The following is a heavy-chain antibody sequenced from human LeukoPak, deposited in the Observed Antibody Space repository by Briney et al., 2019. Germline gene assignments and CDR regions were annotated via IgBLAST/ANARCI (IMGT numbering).Heavy chain of an antibody. CDR3: AKEKTSGEIDF. J-gene: IGHJ4*02. V-gene: IGHV3-30*18. D-gene: IGHD3-10*01. Sequence: GGSLRLSCAASGFIFSNYGMHWVRQAPGKGLEWVAVIAYDGSKGYYADSVKGRFTISRDNPKNTLYLQMNSLRAEDSAVYYCAKEKTSGEIDFWGQGTLVTVSS. CDR2: IAYDGSKG. CDR1: GFIFSNYG.